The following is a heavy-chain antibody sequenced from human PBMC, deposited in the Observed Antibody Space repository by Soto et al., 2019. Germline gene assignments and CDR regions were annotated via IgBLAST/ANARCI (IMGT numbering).Heavy chain of an antibody. J-gene: IGHJ4*02. CDR2: ISSSSSTI. CDR1: GFTFSSYS. D-gene: IGHD3-16*01. V-gene: IGHV3-48*02. CDR3: ERASPSPALCDY. Sequence: GGSLRLSCAASGFTFSSYSMNWVRQAPGKGLEWVSYISSSSSTIYYADSVKGRFTISRDNAKNSLYLQMNSLRDEDTAVYYCERASPSPALCDYWGQGTLVTAPQ.